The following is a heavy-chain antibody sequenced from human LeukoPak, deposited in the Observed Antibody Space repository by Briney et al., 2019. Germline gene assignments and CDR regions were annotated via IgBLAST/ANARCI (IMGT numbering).Heavy chain of an antibody. Sequence: PSDTLSLTCAVYGGSFSGHYWSWIRQPPGKGLEWIGEINHSGSTNYNPSLESRVTTSVDTSKNHFSLKLSSVTAADTAVYYCASGQYYDLWSGYYVDWGQGTLVTVSA. J-gene: IGHJ4*02. CDR3: ASGQYYDLWSGYYVD. CDR1: GGSFSGHY. V-gene: IGHV4-34*01. CDR2: INHSGST. D-gene: IGHD3-3*01.